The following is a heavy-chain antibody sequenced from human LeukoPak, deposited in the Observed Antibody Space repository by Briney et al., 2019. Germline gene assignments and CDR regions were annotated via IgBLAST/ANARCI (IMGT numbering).Heavy chain of an antibody. CDR3: AKVEHYDFWSGFDCLDP. CDR1: GFTFSGYA. J-gene: IGHJ5*02. CDR2: ISGSGGST. V-gene: IGHV3-23*01. Sequence: GGSLRLSCAASGFTFSGYAMSWVRQAPGKGLEWVSAISGSGGSTYYADSVKGRFTISRDNSKNTLYLQMNSLRAEDTAVYYCAKVEHYDFWSGFDCLDPWGQGTLVTVSS. D-gene: IGHD3-3*01.